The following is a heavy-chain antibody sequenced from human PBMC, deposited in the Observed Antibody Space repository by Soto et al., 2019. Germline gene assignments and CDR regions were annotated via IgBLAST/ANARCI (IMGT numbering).Heavy chain of an antibody. CDR3: ARRGVGGYYGMDV. Sequence: XESLKVSWKCSGNSFTSYGIGLVLQMPGKGLEWMGIIYPGDSDTRYSPSFQGQVTISADKSISTAYLQWSSLKASDTAMYYCARRGVGGYYGMDVWGQGTTVTVSS. CDR2: IYPGDSDT. J-gene: IGHJ6*02. D-gene: IGHD3-16*01. V-gene: IGHV5-51*01. CDR1: GNSFTSYG.